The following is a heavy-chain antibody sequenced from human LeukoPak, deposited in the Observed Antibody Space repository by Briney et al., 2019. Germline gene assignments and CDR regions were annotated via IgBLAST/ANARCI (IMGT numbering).Heavy chain of an antibody. J-gene: IGHJ4*02. CDR2: IYYGGTT. Sequence: PSQTLSLTCTVSGGSNSDDGYYWSWIRQLPGKGLEWIGHIYYGGTTEYNPSLESRITISVATSRTQFPLKLNSVTAADTAVYYCARGGATVTDYWGQGNLVTVSS. V-gene: IGHV4-31*03. D-gene: IGHD4-17*01. CDR3: ARGGATVTDY. CDR1: GGSNSDDGYY.